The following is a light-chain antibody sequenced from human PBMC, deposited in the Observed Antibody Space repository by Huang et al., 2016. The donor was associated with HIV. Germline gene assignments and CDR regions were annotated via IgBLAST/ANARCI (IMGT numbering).Light chain of an antibody. CDR2: GAS. CDR1: QSVRSS. V-gene: IGKV3-15*01. CDR3: QQYNSWPET. J-gene: IGKJ1*01. Sequence: EIVMTQSPATLSVSPGERATLSCRASQSVRSSLVWYQQKPGQAPRLLIYGASTRATVIPARFSGSGSGTEFTLTITSLQSEDFAIYYCQQYNSWPETFGQGTKVEIK.